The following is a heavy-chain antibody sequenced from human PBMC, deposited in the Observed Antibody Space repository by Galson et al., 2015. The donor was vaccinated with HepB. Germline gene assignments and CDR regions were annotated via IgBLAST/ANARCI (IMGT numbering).Heavy chain of an antibody. D-gene: IGHD2-15*01. CDR1: GGTFSSYA. V-gene: IGHV1-69*13. CDR2: IIPIFGTA. CDR3: ARDRSPVLLGYCSSGSCRSYNCFDP. J-gene: IGHJ5*02. Sequence: SVKVSCKASGGTFSSYAISWVRQAPGQGLEWMGGIIPIFGTANYAQKFQGRVTITADESTSTAYMELSSLRSEDTAVYYCARDRSPVLLGYCSSGSCRSYNCFDPWVQGSLVTVSS.